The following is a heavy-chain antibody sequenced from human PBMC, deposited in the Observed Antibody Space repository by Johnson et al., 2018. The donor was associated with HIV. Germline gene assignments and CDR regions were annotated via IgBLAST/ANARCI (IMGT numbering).Heavy chain of an antibody. V-gene: IGHV3-48*04. D-gene: IGHD5-12*01. J-gene: IGHJ3*02. Sequence: VQLVESGGGVVRPGRSLRLSCAASGFTFSNYPMHWVRQAPGKGLEWVSYISSSGSTIYYADSVQCLFTISRDNAKNSLYLQLNRLRAENTAVYYCARDESGYDEGFDAFDIWGQGTMVTVSS. CDR3: ARDESGYDEGFDAFDI. CDR1: GFTFSNYP. CDR2: ISSSGSTI.